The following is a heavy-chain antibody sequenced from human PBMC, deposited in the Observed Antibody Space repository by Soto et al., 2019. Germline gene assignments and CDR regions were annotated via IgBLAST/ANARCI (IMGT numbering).Heavy chain of an antibody. CDR3: ARGWFGPDV. CDR1: GFTLSGRS. D-gene: IGHD3-10*01. Sequence: EVQLVESGGGLVQPGGSLRLSCAASGFTLSGRSMHWVRQAPGKGLVWVSGIDNAGTDSTYADSVKGRFTSSRDNAKNMLYLQMNSLRVDDTAVYYCARGWFGPDVWGKGTMVTVSS. CDR2: IDNAGTDS. J-gene: IGHJ6*04. V-gene: IGHV3-74*01.